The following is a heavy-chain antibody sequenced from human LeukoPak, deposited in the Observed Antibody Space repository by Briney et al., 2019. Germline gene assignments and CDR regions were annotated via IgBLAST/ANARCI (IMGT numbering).Heavy chain of an antibody. Sequence: SCKASGYTFSSYAMSWVRQAPGKGLEWVSGISGSGPYTFYTDSVKGRFTISRDSSKNTLYLQMNSPRAEDTALYYCAKHGYCSGISCFFDFWGQGTLVTVSS. CDR1: GYTFSSYA. D-gene: IGHD2-2*03. CDR2: ISGSGPYT. V-gene: IGHV3-23*01. J-gene: IGHJ4*02. CDR3: AKHGYCSGISCFFDF.